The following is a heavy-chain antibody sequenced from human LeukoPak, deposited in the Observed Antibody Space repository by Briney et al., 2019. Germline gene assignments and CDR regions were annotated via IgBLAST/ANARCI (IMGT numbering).Heavy chain of an antibody. V-gene: IGHV4-31*03. CDR1: GGSISSGGYF. CDR2: IYYSGST. CDR3: ASVSYDTSLQH. D-gene: IGHD3-22*01. Sequence: SQTLSLTCTVSGGSISSGGYFWSWIRQHSGKGLEWIGYIYYSGSTYYNPSLKGRVTISVDTSKNQFSLRLSSVTAADTAIYYCASVSYDTSLQHWGQGTLVTVSS. J-gene: IGHJ1*01.